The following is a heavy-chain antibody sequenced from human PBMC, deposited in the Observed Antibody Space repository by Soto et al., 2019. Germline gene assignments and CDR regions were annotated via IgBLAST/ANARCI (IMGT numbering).Heavy chain of an antibody. D-gene: IGHD6-13*01. CDR2: ISGSGGTT. V-gene: IGHV3-23*01. Sequence: EVQLLESGGGSVQSGGSLRLSCAASGFIFYSYAMTWVRQAPGEGLEWVSGISGSGGTTYYADSVKDRFTISRDNSKNTLYLQMNSLRAEDRAIYYCAKEYSNLSGESGIDSWGQGTLVTVSS. J-gene: IGHJ4*02. CDR1: GFIFYSYA. CDR3: AKEYSNLSGESGIDS.